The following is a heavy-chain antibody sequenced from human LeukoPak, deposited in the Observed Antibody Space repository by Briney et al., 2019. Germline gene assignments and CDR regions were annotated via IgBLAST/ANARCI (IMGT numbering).Heavy chain of an antibody. CDR2: IWYDGSKK. J-gene: IGHJ4*02. CDR3: AREASSRGFDY. D-gene: IGHD6-13*01. Sequence: PGRSLRLSCAASGYSFSSYGMQWVRQAPGKGLEWVAVIWYDGSKKYYADSVKGRFTISRDDSKNTLYLQMNSLRAEDTAVYYCAREASSRGFDYWGQGTLVTVSS. CDR1: GYSFSSYG. V-gene: IGHV3-33*01.